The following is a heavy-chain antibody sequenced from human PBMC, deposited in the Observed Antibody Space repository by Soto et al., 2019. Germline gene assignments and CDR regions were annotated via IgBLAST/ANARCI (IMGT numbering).Heavy chain of an antibody. D-gene: IGHD1-1*01. Sequence: PSETLSLTCTVSGGSISSSSLYWGWIRQPPGKGLKWIGSIYYSGSTYFNTSLKSRVTISVDTSKNHFSLTLSSVTAADTAVYYCAGHLFNWNVKVDYWGQGALVTVSS. J-gene: IGHJ4*02. V-gene: IGHV4-39*02. CDR2: IYYSGST. CDR3: AGHLFNWNVKVDY. CDR1: GGSISSSSLY.